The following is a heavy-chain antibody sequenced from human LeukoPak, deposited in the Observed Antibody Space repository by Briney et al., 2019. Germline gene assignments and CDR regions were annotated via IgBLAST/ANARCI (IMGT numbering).Heavy chain of an antibody. J-gene: IGHJ5*02. CDR1: GFTFSDYY. D-gene: IGHD2-2*01. Sequence: GGSLRLSCAASGFTFSDYYMNWIRQAPGKGLEWVSYISGGSKYTDYADPGRGRFTISRDNAQNSLYLQMNSLRDEDTAVYYCARDLASFSFRNQLLPEGLFDPWGQGTLVIVSS. CDR3: ARDLASFSFRNQLLPEGLFDP. V-gene: IGHV3-11*05. CDR2: ISGGSKYT.